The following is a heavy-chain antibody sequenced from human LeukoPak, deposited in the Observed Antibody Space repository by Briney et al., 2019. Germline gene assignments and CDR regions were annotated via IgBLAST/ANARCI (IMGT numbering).Heavy chain of an antibody. CDR3: ARHVYDFWSGYYNYYMDV. J-gene: IGHJ6*03. D-gene: IGHD3-3*01. CDR1: GGSISSYY. V-gene: IGHV4-59*08. CDR2: IYYSGST. Sequence: PSETLSLTCTVSGGSISSYYWSWIRQPPGKGLEWIGYIYYSGSTNYNPSLKSRVTISVDTSKNQFSLKLSSVTAADTAVYYCARHVYDFWSGYYNYYMDVWGKGTTVTVSS.